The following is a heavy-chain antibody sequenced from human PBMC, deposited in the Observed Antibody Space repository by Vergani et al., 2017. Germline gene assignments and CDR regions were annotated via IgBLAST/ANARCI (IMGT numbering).Heavy chain of an antibody. V-gene: IGHV3-9*01. D-gene: IGHD2-2*01. CDR3: AKGIGDCSSTSCYSAFDL. J-gene: IGHJ3*01. Sequence: EVQLVESGGGLVQPGRSLRLSCAASGFTFDDYAMHWVRQAPGKGLEWVSGISWNSGSIGYADSVKGRFTISRDNAKNSLYLQMNSLRAEDTALYYCAKGIGDCSSTSCYSAFDLWGQGTMVTVSS. CDR2: ISWNSGSI. CDR1: GFTFDDYA.